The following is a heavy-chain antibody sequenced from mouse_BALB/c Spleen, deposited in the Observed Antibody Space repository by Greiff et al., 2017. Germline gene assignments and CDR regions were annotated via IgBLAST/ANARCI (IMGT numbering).Heavy chain of an antibody. J-gene: IGHJ3*01. Sequence: EVKLQESGPSLVKPSQTLSLTCSVTGDSITSGYWNWIRKFPGNKLEYMGNISYSGSTYYNPSLKSRISITRDTSKNQYYLQLNSVTTEDTATYYCAIPGDYDYDGFAYWGQGTLVTVSA. CDR1: GDSITSGY. V-gene: IGHV3-8*02. CDR3: AIPGDYDYDGFAY. CDR2: ISYSGST. D-gene: IGHD2-4*01.